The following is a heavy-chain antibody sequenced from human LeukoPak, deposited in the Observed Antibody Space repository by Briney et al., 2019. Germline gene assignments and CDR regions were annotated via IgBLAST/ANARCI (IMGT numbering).Heavy chain of an antibody. Sequence: GASVKLSCSASGYTFTDYYIQWLRKAPGQGLEWMGWITPNSGGTNSAQKFQGRVTMTRDTSVSTAYMELSRLRSDDTAVYYCARDHCTSSGCYEYYYYGVDVWGQGTTVTVSS. CDR3: ARDHCTSSGCYEYYYYGVDV. V-gene: IGHV1-2*02. CDR1: GYTFTDYY. CDR2: ITPNSGGT. D-gene: IGHD2-2*01. J-gene: IGHJ6*02.